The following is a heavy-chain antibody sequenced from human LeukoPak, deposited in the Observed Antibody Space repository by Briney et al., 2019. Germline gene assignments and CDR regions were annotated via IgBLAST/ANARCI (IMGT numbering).Heavy chain of an antibody. CDR1: GGSISSGGYY. Sequence: PSETLSLTCTVSGGSISSGGYYWSWIRQPPGKGLEWIGYIYYSGSTNYNPSLKSRVTISVDTSKNQFSLKLSSVTAADTAVYYCARYCSGGSCYPRGMDVWGQGTTVTVSS. CDR2: IYYSGST. CDR3: ARYCSGGSCYPRGMDV. D-gene: IGHD2-15*01. V-gene: IGHV4-61*08. J-gene: IGHJ6*02.